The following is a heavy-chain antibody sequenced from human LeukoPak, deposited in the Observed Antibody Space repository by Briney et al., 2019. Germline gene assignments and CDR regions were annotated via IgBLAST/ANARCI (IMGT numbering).Heavy chain of an antibody. CDR3: ARDFPRGNAFDI. D-gene: IGHD2-15*01. J-gene: IGHJ3*02. Sequence: ASVKVSCKASGYTFTSYGISWVRQAPGQGLEWMGWISAYNGNTNYAQELQGRVTMTTDTSTSTAYMELRSLRSDDTAVDYCARDFPRGNAFDIWGQGTMVTVSS. CDR2: ISAYNGNT. CDR1: GYTFTSYG. V-gene: IGHV1-18*01.